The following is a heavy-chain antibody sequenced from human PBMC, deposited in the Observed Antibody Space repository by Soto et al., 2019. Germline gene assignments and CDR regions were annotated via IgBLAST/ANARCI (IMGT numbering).Heavy chain of an antibody. CDR1: GFTFSSYA. J-gene: IGHJ4*02. CDR2: ISASGGST. Sequence: PGGSLRLSCAASGFTFSSYAMNWVRQAPGKGLEWVSTISASGGSTYYADSVKGRFTISRDNSKNTLYLQMNSLRAGDTAVYYCAKGSRSNTWVCDNIDYWGQGTLVTVSS. V-gene: IGHV3-23*01. CDR3: AKGSRSNTWVCDNIDY. D-gene: IGHD4-4*01.